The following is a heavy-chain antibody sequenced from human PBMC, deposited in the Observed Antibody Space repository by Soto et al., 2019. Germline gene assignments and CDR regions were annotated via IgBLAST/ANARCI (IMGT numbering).Heavy chain of an antibody. CDR2: VYPGDSKT. D-gene: IGHD3-22*01. V-gene: IGHV5-51*01. J-gene: IGHJ4*02. CDR3: ARHPNYYDSSGYYYSGS. Sequence: GAPLKISCKGFGFTFTNYWIAWVRQMPGKGLEWMGIVYPGDSKTRYSPSFQGQVTISADKSITTAFLQWSSLKASDTAMYYCARHPNYYDSSGYYYSGSWGQETLFTISS. CDR1: GFTFTNYW.